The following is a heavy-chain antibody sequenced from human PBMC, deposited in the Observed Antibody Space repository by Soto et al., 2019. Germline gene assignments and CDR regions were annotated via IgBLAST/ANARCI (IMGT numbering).Heavy chain of an antibody. D-gene: IGHD2-21*02. V-gene: IGHV3-74*01. J-gene: IGHJ5*02. CDR1: GSNFSNHW. Sequence: PRGSLRLSCAASGSNFSNHWMHWVRQRPAEGLVWVSRITSDGKSKAYAESVKGRFAISRDNAKNTLYLQMNGLTAEDTAVYYCARESGDWPLNWFDPWGQGTLVTVSS. CDR2: ITSDGKSK. CDR3: ARESGDWPLNWFDP.